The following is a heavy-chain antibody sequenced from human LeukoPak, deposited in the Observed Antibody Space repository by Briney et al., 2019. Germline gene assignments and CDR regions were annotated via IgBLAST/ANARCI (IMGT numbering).Heavy chain of an antibody. Sequence: SETLSLTCTVSGGSISSSSYYWGWIRQPPGKGLEWIGSIYYSGSTNYNPSLKSRVTISVDTSKNQFSLKLSSVTAADTAVYYCARANFWSGYSNFDYWGQGTLVTVSS. CDR1: GGSISSSSYY. CDR2: IYYSGST. D-gene: IGHD3-3*01. J-gene: IGHJ4*02. V-gene: IGHV4-39*07. CDR3: ARANFWSGYSNFDY.